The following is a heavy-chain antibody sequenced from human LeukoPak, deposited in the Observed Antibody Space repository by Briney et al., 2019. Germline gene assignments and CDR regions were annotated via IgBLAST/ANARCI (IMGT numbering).Heavy chain of an antibody. D-gene: IGHD2-2*01. J-gene: IGHJ4*02. Sequence: GGSLRLSCAASGFTFDDYAMHWVRQGPGKGLEWVSGISWNSGSIGYADSVKGRFTISRDNSKNTLYLQMNSLRAEDTAVYYCASIVVVPAANSGYWGQGTLVTVSS. CDR2: ISWNSGSI. V-gene: IGHV3-9*01. CDR1: GFTFDDYA. CDR3: ASIVVVPAANSGY.